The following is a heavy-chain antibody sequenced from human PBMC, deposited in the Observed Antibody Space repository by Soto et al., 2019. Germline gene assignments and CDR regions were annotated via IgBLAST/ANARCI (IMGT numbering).Heavy chain of an antibody. CDR1: GGSFSGYY. J-gene: IGHJ5*02. Sequence: QVQLQQWGAGLLKPSETLSLTCAVYGGSFSGYYWSWIRQPPGKGLEWIGEINHSGSTNYNPSLKSRVTISVDTSKNQFALKLSSVTAADTAVYYCARGGATMVRGVPFDPWGQGTLVTVSS. D-gene: IGHD3-10*01. V-gene: IGHV4-34*01. CDR2: INHSGST. CDR3: ARGGATMVRGVPFDP.